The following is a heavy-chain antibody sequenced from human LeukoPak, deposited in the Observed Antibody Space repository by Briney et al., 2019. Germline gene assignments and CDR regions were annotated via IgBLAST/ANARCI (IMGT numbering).Heavy chain of an antibody. Sequence: GASVKVSCKTSGYNFNSYGISWVRQAPGQGLEWMGRINPNSGGTNYSQKFQGRVTVTRDTSISTAYMELSGLRHDDTAVYYCARDREVGSTDDAFDIWGQGTMVTVSS. D-gene: IGHD1-26*01. CDR3: ARDREVGSTDDAFDI. CDR2: INPNSGGT. V-gene: IGHV1-2*06. CDR1: GYNFNSYG. J-gene: IGHJ3*02.